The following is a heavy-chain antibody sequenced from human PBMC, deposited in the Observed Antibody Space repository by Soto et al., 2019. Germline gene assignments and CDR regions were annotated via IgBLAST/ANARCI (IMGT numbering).Heavy chain of an antibody. V-gene: IGHV4-39*01. CDR1: GASIGSGGYY. CDR3: ARHDVTVTFNYFDP. J-gene: IGHJ5*02. CDR2: IDYSGST. D-gene: IGHD4-17*01. Sequence: QVQLQESGPGLEKPSETLSLTCTVSGASIGSGGYYWGWIRQPPGKGLEWIGSIDYSGSTNDTPPLKRRVTISVDTSNNQFSLELSSVTAADTALYFCARHDVTVTFNYFDPWGQGTLVTVSS.